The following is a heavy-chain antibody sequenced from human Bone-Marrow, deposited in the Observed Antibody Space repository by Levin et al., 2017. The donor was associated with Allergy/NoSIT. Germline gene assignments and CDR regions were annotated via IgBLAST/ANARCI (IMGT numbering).Heavy chain of an antibody. J-gene: IGHJ6*02. CDR3: ARGGPGALYYYYGMDV. V-gene: IGHV3-53*01. CDR2: IYSGGST. D-gene: IGHD4/OR15-4a*01. CDR1: GFSVSNNY. Sequence: GESLKISCAASGFSVSNNYMSWVRQAPGKGLEWVSVIYSGGSTYYADSAMGRFTISRDNSKNTLYLQMNSLRAEETATYYCARGGPGALYYYYGMDVWGQGTAVTVSS.